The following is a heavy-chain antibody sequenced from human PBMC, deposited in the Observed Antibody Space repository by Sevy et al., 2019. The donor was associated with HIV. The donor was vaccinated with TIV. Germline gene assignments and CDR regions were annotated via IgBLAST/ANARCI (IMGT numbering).Heavy chain of an antibody. D-gene: IGHD3-10*01. Sequence: GGSLRLSCAASGFTFSSYSMNWVRQAPGKGLEWVSSISSSSYIYYADSVKGRFTISRDNAKNPLYLQMNSLRAEDTAVYYCARGSPYYYGSGSSDWFDPWGQGTLVTVSS. CDR1: GFTFSSYS. CDR3: ARGSPYYYGSGSSDWFDP. V-gene: IGHV3-21*01. J-gene: IGHJ5*02. CDR2: ISSSSYI.